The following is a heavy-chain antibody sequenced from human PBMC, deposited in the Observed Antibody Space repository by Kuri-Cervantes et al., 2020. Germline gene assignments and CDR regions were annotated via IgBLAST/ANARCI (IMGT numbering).Heavy chain of an antibody. Sequence: ASVKVSCKASGYTFTGYYMHWVRQAPGQGLEWMGWINPNSGGTNYAQKFQGWVTMTRDTSISTAYMELSRLRSDDTAVYYCARAGYCSSTSCYAVYVDVWGKGTTVTVSS. J-gene: IGHJ6*03. CDR1: GYTFTGYY. CDR2: INPNSGGT. V-gene: IGHV1-2*04. CDR3: ARAGYCSSTSCYAVYVDV. D-gene: IGHD2-2*01.